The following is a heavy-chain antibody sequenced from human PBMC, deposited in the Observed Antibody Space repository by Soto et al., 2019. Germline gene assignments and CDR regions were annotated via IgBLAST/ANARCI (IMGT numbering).Heavy chain of an antibody. CDR3: AKGPADEDYDSSGYPG. J-gene: IGHJ4*02. V-gene: IGHV3-23*01. D-gene: IGHD3-22*01. Sequence: GGSLRLSCAASGFTFSSYAMSWVRQAPGKGLEWVSAISGSGGSTYYADSVKGRFTISRDNSKNTLYLQMNSLRAEDTAVYYCAKGPADEDYDSSGYPGWGQGTLVTVSS. CDR1: GFTFSSYA. CDR2: ISGSGGST.